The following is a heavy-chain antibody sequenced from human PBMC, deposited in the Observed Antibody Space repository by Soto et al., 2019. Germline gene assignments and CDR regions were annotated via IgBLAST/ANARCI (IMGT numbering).Heavy chain of an antibody. CDR2: INPDGSRT. J-gene: IGHJ5*02. V-gene: IGHV3-74*01. Sequence: PGGSLRLSCAASGFTFNNYWMHWVRQAPGKGLVWVSRINPDGSRTSYADSVKGRFSISRDNAKNTLYLQMDSLRAEDTAVYYCAKLSTGRYNWFDHWGHGTLVTVFS. D-gene: IGHD1-1*01. CDR3: AKLSTGRYNWFDH. CDR1: GFTFNNYW.